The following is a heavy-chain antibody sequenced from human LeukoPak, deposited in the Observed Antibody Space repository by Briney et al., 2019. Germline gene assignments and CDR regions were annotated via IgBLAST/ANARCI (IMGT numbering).Heavy chain of an antibody. CDR2: ISGYNGNT. V-gene: IGHV1-18*01. CDR3: ARSLNSRLIDY. D-gene: IGHD6-13*01. J-gene: IGHJ4*02. Sequence: ASVKVSCKASGYTFTTYNINWVRQAPGQGLEWMGWISGYNGNTNYAQQLQGRVTMTTDTSTSTACMELRSLRSDDTAVYYCARSLNSRLIDYWGQGTLVTVSS. CDR1: GYTFTTYN.